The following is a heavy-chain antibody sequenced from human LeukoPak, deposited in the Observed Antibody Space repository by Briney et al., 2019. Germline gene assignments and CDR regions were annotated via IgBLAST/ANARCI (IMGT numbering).Heavy chain of an antibody. CDR2: VYYIGKP. V-gene: IGHV4-59*12. J-gene: IGHJ3*01. D-gene: IGHD3-16*01. CDR1: GGSISDYF. CDR3: ARRFRAGGDVHHDAYDV. Sequence: SETLSLTRSVSGGSISDYFWGWIRQPPGKGLEWIGHVYYIGKPTSSPSLESRVSISVDTSKNQFSLELTSVTAPDTAVYYCARRFRAGGDVHHDAYDVWGQGTVVTVSS.